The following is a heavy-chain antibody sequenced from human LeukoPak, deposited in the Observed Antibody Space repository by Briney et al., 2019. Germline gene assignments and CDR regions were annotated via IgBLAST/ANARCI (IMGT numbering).Heavy chain of an antibody. J-gene: IGHJ5*02. Sequence: LSGGSLRLSCAASGFTFSSLGMHWVRQAPGKGLEWVAFIRYDGSNKYYADSVKGRFTISRDNSKNTLYLQMNSLGAEDTAVYYCAKDRRGGYYYGSGTPNWFDPWGQGTLVTVSS. CDR2: IRYDGSNK. D-gene: IGHD3-10*01. CDR1: GFTFSSLG. V-gene: IGHV3-30*02. CDR3: AKDRRGGYYYGSGTPNWFDP.